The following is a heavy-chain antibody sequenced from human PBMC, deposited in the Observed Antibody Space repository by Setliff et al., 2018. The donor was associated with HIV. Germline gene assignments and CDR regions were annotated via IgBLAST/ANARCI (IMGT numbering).Heavy chain of an antibody. CDR2: IYHSGGT. J-gene: IGHJ4*02. CDR1: GFSISSDYY. V-gene: IGHV4-38-2*02. D-gene: IGHD3-22*01. Sequence: PSETLSLTCTVSGFSISSDYYGGWIRQPPGKGLEWIGSIYHSGGTYYNPSLQSRVTMSVDTSKNQFSLKLSSVTAADTAVYYCVSYYGADEPSYYFDFWGQGTQVTVSS. CDR3: VSYYGADEPSYYFDF.